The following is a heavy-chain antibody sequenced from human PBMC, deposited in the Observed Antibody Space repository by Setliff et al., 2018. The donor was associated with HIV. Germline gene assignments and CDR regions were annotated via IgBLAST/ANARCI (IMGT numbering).Heavy chain of an antibody. CDR2: IYYSGST. D-gene: IGHD2-2*02. Sequence: SETLSLTCTVSGGSISSGAYYWSWIRQHPGKGLEWIGYIYYSGSTYYNPSLKSRVTISVDTSKNQFSLKLSSVTAADTAVYYCARQERYCTSADCYRYFNYWGQGTLVTVSS. V-gene: IGHV4-31*03. CDR1: GGSISSGAYY. J-gene: IGHJ4*02. CDR3: ARQERYCTSADCYRYFNY.